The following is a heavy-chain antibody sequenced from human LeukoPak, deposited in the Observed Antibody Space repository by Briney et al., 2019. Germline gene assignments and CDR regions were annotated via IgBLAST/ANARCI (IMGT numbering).Heavy chain of an antibody. J-gene: IGHJ4*02. D-gene: IGHD6-13*01. V-gene: IGHV3-66*01. CDR1: GFTVSSNY. Sequence: GGSLRLSCVASGFTVSSNYMSWVRQAPGKGLEWVSVVYGGGNTYYADSVKGRFTASRDNSRNTLYLQMNSLIAEDTAMYYCARAQMAAAGPFDYWGLGTLVTVSS. CDR3: ARAQMAAAGPFDY. CDR2: VYGGGNT.